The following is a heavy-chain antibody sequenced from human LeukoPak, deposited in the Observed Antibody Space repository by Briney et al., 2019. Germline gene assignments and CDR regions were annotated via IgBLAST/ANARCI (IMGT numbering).Heavy chain of an antibody. CDR1: GGSFSSYY. CDR2: ISHSGST. D-gene: IGHD2-2*01. CDR3: AIHIVVVPAAKKKNWFDP. J-gene: IGHJ5*02. V-gene: IGHV4-34*01. Sequence: SETLSLTCAVYGGSFSSYYRSWIRQPPGKGLEWVGEISHSGSTNYNPSLKSRVTISVDTSKNQFSLKLSSVTAADTAVYYCAIHIVVVPAAKKKNWFDPWGQGTLVTVSS.